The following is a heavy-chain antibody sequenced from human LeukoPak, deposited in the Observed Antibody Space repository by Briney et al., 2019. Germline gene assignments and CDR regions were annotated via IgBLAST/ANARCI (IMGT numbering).Heavy chain of an antibody. D-gene: IGHD3-10*01. CDR2: IYTSGST. J-gene: IGHJ5*02. CDR1: GFTFSDYH. V-gene: IGHV3-66*03. Sequence: GGSLRLSCAASGFTFSDYHMNWIRQAPGKGLEWVSLIYTSGSTFYADSVMGRFTISRDNSKNTLFLQMNSLRAEDSAVYYCTRDRAGTQSWVEFDLWGQGTLVTVSS. CDR3: TRDRAGTQSWVEFDL.